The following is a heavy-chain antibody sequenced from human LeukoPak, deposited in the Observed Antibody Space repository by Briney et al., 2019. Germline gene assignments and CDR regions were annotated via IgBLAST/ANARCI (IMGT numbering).Heavy chain of an antibody. CDR3: ARDRTYFYDSGSSGPHYFDY. V-gene: IGHV3-30*01. CDR1: GFTFSNYA. Sequence: GGSLRLSCAASGFTFSNYALHWVRQAPGKGLEWVAVISYDGTIEYHADSVKGRFTTSRDNSKNTLYLQMNSLRAEDTAVYYCARDRTYFYDSGSSGPHYFDYWGQGTLVTVSS. J-gene: IGHJ4*02. D-gene: IGHD3-10*01. CDR2: ISYDGTIE.